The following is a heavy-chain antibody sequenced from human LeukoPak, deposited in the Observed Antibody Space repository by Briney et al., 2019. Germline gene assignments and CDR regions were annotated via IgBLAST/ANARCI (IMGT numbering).Heavy chain of an antibody. CDR1: GGSISSGDYY. V-gene: IGHV4-30-4*01. J-gene: IGHJ3*02. CDR3: AGGGYNDAFDI. D-gene: IGHD5-18*01. CDR2: IYYSGST. Sequence: SETLSLTCTVSGGSISSGDYYWSWIRQPPGKGLEWIGYIYYSGSTYYNPSLKSRVTISVDTSKNQFSLKLSSVTTADTAVYYCAGGGYNDAFDIWGQGTMVTVSS.